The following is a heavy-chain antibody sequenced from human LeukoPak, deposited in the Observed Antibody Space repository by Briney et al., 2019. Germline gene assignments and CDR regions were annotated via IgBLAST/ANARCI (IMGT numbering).Heavy chain of an antibody. Sequence: PGGSLRLSCAASGFTFSSYSMNWVRQAPGKGLEWVSSISSSSSYIYYEDSVKGRFTISRDNAKNSLYLQMNSLRAEDTAVYYCAREYVGPWYFDYWGQGTLVTVSS. CDR2: ISSSSSYI. V-gene: IGHV3-21*01. CDR3: AREYVGPWYFDY. D-gene: IGHD1-26*01. J-gene: IGHJ4*02. CDR1: GFTFSSYS.